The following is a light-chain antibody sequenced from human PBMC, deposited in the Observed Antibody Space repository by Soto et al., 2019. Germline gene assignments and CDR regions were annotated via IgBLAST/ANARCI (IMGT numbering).Light chain of an antibody. CDR2: GAS. CDR3: QQYGRSPMFT. CDR1: QRVSSNY. J-gene: IGKJ2*01. Sequence: IVLTQSPGTLSLSPGDRATLSCRASQRVSSNYLAWYQQKPGQAPRLLIYGASRGAAGIPDRFSGSGSGTDFTLTISRLEPEDVAVYFCQQYGRSPMFTFGQGTKLEVK. V-gene: IGKV3-20*01.